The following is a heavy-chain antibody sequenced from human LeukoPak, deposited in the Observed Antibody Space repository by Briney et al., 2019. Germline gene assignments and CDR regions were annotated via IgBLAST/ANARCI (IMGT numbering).Heavy chain of an antibody. Sequence: PGGSLRLSCAASGFTFSSYAMSWVRQAPGKGLEWVSAISGSGGSTYYADSVKGRFTISRDNSKNTLYLQMNSLRAEDTAVYYCAKSLYYDILTGWGYYFDYWGQGTLVTASS. CDR2: ISGSGGST. D-gene: IGHD3-9*01. CDR3: AKSLYYDILTGWGYYFDY. V-gene: IGHV3-23*01. J-gene: IGHJ4*02. CDR1: GFTFSSYA.